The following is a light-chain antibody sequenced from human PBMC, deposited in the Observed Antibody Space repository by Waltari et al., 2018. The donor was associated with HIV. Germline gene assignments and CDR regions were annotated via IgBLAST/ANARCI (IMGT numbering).Light chain of an antibody. CDR1: RSNFGESY. J-gene: IGLJ2*01. V-gene: IGLV1-51*01. CDR2: DND. Sequence: QSVLTQPPSVSAAPGQKVTIPCPGTRSNFGESYVSWYQQPPGTAPKLLIYDNDKRPSGIADRFSGSKSGTSAALGITGLQTGDEAVYYCGTWDTSLSSGEVFGGGTKLTVL. CDR3: GTWDTSLSSGEV.